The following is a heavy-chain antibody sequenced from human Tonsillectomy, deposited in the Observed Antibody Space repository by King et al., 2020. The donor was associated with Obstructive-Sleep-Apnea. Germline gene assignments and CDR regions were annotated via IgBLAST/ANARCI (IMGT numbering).Heavy chain of an antibody. CDR3: ARLPIYDRSAYYYGPAPFDYYFDY. CDR1: GYSFTSHW. Sequence: VQLVESGAEVKKPGESLKISCKGSGYSFTSHWIGWVRQMPGKGLEWMGIIYAGDSDTRYSPSSQGQVTLSVDKSISTAYLQWRSLKASDTAMYYCARLPIYDRSAYYYGPAPFDYYFDYWGQGTLVTVSS. V-gene: IGHV5-51*01. J-gene: IGHJ4*02. CDR2: IYAGDSDT. D-gene: IGHD3-22*01.